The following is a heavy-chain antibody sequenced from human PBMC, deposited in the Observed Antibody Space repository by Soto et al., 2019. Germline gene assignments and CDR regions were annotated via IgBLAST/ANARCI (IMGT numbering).Heavy chain of an antibody. D-gene: IGHD4-17*01. CDR1: GFTFSSYA. CDR2: ISYDGSNK. V-gene: IGHV3-30-3*01. CDR3: ARERAVGYGDYRGFSDY. J-gene: IGHJ4*02. Sequence: QVRLVESGGGVVQPGRSLRLSCAASGFTFSSYAMHWVRQAPGKGLEWVAVISYDGSNKYYADSVKGRFTISRDNSKNPLYLQMNSLRAEDTAVYYCARERAVGYGDYRGFSDYWGQGTLVTVSS.